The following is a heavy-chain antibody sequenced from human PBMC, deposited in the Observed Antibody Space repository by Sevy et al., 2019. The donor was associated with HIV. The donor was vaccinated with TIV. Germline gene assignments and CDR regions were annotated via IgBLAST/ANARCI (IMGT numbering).Heavy chain of an antibody. CDR3: AKAVPTILGVTRYYYGMDV. CDR2: ISYDGSDK. CDR1: GFNFNNYG. V-gene: IGHV3-30*18. J-gene: IGHJ6*02. D-gene: IGHD3-3*01. Sequence: GGSLRLSCAASGFNFNNYGMHWVRQAPGKGLEWVAVISYDGSDKYYADSVKGQFTISRDNSKNTLYLQVHSPRAEDTAVDYCAKAVPTILGVTRYYYGMDVWGQGTTVTVSS.